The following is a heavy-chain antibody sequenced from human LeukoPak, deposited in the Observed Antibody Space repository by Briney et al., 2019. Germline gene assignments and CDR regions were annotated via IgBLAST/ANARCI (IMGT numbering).Heavy chain of an antibody. CDR1: GAAITGYY. CDR2: ISYSGTT. V-gene: IGHV4-59*01. CDR3: ARGGPSSKWLDP. J-gene: IGHJ5*02. Sequence: SETLSLTCTVSGAAITGYYWSWIRQPPGKALELIGWISYSGTTNYSPSLKSRVSISLDTSTNQFSLKMSFVTTVDTAVYYCARGGPSSKWLDPWGQGTLVTVSS. D-gene: IGHD6-13*01.